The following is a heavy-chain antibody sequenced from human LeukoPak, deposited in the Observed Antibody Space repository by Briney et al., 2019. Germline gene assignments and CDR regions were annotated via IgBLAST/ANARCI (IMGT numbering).Heavy chain of an antibody. J-gene: IGHJ4*02. CDR2: ISGSGGST. CDR1: GSTFSSYA. V-gene: IGHV3-23*01. CDR3: AKGGGWSPAVLFDY. Sequence: GGSLRLSCAASGSTFSSYAMSWVRQAPGKGLEWVSAISGSGGSTYYADSVKGRFTISRDNSKNTLYLQMNSLRAEDTAVYYCAKGGGWSPAVLFDYWGQGTLVTVSS. D-gene: IGHD6-19*01.